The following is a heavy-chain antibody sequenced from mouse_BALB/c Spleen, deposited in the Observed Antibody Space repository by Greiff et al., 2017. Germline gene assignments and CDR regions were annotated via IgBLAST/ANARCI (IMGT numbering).Heavy chain of an antibody. CDR1: GYTFTDYA. CDR2: ISTYYGDA. D-gene: IGHD3-1*01. V-gene: IGHV1S137*01. J-gene: IGHJ4*01. CDR3: ARQLGLRGAMDY. Sequence: HVQLKESGAELVRPGVSVKISCKGSGYTFTDYAMHWVKQSHAKSLEWIGVISTYYGDASYNQKFKGKATMTVDKSSSTAYMELARLTSEDSAIYYCARQLGLRGAMDYWGQGTSVTVSS.